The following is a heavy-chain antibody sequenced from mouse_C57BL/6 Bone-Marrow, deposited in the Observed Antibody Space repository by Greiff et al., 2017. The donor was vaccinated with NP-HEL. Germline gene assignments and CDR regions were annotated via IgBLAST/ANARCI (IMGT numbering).Heavy chain of an antibody. J-gene: IGHJ4*01. V-gene: IGHV3-6*01. CDR2: ISYDGSN. D-gene: IGHD4-1*01. CDR1: GYSITSGYY. Sequence: EVQLQESGPGLVKPSQSLSLPCSVTGYSITSGYYWNWIRQFPGNKLEWMGYISYDGSNNFNPSLKNRISSTRDTSKNQFILKLNSVTTEDTATYYCESDWDWAMDYWGQGTSVTVSS. CDR3: ESDWDWAMDY.